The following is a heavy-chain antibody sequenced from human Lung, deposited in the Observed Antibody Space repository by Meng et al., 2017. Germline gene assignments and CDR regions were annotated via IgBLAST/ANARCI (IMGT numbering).Heavy chain of an antibody. CDR3: ARGGVTTDD. V-gene: IGHV3-74*01. CDR2: ITGDGSST. J-gene: IGHJ4*02. D-gene: IGHD4-17*01. CDR1: GFTFSTHW. Sequence: EVQLVESGGGLVQPGGSLRLSCAASGFTFSTHWMHWVRQAPGKGLEWVSRITGDGSSTIYADSVQGRFTMSRDNAKNTLSLQMNSLRAEDPAVYYCARGGVTTDDWGQGTLVTVSS.